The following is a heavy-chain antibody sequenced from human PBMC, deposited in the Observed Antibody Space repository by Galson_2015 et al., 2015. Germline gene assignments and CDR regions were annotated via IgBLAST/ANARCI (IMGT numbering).Heavy chain of an antibody. J-gene: IGHJ4*02. CDR2: IIPIFGTA. CDR3: ATSLYDSSGYYHRFDY. Sequence: SVKVSCKASGGTFSSYAISWVRQAPGQGLEWMGGIIPIFGTANYAQKFQGRVTITADESTSTAYMELSSLRSEDTAVYYCATSLYDSSGYYHRFDYWGQGTLVTVSS. D-gene: IGHD3-22*01. CDR1: GGTFSSYA. V-gene: IGHV1-69*13.